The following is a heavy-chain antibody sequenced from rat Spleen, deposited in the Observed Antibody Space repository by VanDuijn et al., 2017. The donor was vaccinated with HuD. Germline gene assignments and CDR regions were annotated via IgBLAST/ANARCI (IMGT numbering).Heavy chain of an antibody. Sequence: VQLKESGPGLVQPSQTLSLTCTVSGFSLTDYSVHWVRQPPGKGLEWMGVMWSGGSTAYNSALKSRLSISRDTSKSQVFLKINSLQTEDTAIYYCTRSGYYSSYVMDAWGQGASVTVSS. CDR3: TRSGYYSSYVMDA. J-gene: IGHJ4*01. CDR1: GFSLTDYS. V-gene: IGHV2S63*01. CDR2: MWSGGST. D-gene: IGHD1-2*01.